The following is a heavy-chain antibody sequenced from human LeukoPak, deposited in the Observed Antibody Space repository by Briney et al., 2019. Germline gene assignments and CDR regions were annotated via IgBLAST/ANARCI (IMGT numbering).Heavy chain of an antibody. D-gene: IGHD3-10*01. CDR3: AKGALYGSGSYYTAFDI. CDR2: ITSSGDRM. J-gene: IGHJ3*02. CDR1: GFTFGSYA. Sequence: PGGSLRLSCAASGFTFGSYAMTWVRPAPEQGLEWISTITSSGDRMFYADSVKGRFTISRDNSKNTLYLQVNSLRAGDTALYYCAKGALYGSGSYYTAFDIWGQGTMVTVSS. V-gene: IGHV3-23*01.